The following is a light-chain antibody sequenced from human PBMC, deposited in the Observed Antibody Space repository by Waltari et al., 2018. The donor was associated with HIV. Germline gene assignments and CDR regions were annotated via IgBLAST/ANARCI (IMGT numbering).Light chain of an antibody. V-gene: IGKV3-15*01. J-gene: IGKJ4*02. CDR1: QNINNT. Sequence: EIVLTQSPATLSAFPGERGTLSCRASQNINNTLAWYQLKPGQAPRLLISGASTRATGIPARFSGSGSGTDFTLNIGTLQSEDFAVYFCQQYNKWPRTFGRGTKVEIK. CDR3: QQYNKWPRT. CDR2: GAS.